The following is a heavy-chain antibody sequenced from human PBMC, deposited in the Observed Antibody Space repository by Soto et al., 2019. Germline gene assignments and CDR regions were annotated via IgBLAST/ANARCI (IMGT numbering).Heavy chain of an antibody. Sequence: QGQLVQSGGEVKKPGASVKVSCKASGYTFTRYGISWVRQAPGQGLEWMGWISGYNGDTKYAQKFQGRVTMTVDTSTTTAYRELRSLTSDDRAVYYCAKNGQPPYYYYGMDVWLQGTTVTFSS. CDR2: ISGYNGDT. J-gene: IGHJ6*02. CDR1: GYTFTRYG. CDR3: AKNGQPPYYYYGMDV. V-gene: IGHV1-18*01. D-gene: IGHD2-8*01.